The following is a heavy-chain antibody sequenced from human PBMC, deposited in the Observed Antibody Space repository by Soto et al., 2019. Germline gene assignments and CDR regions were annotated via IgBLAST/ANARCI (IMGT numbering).Heavy chain of an antibody. D-gene: IGHD1-26*01. Sequence: QVQLQDSGPGLVKPSQTLSLTCTFSGGSISSGGYYWSWIRQPPGKCLEWIGYIYYSGSTYYNPYLKRLVTISVDTSKNQLSLKLSSVTAADTAVYYWARAGGIVGATAADYCGQGTLVTVSS. CDR2: IYYSGST. J-gene: IGHJ4*02. CDR1: GGSISSGGYY. V-gene: IGHV4-31*01. CDR3: ARAGGIVGATAADY.